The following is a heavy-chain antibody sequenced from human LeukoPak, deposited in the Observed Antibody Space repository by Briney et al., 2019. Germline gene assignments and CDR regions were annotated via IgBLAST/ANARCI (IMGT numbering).Heavy chain of an antibody. CDR1: GFTFSSYA. D-gene: IGHD6-6*01. CDR2: ISYDGSNK. V-gene: IGHV3-30-3*01. Sequence: GGSLRLSCAASGFTFSSYAMHWVRQAPGKGLEWVAVISYDGSNKYYADSVKGRFTISRDNSKNTLYLQMNSLRAEDTAVYYCARGSARQYLLYYYYGMDVWGQGTTVTVSS. J-gene: IGHJ6*02. CDR3: ARGSARQYLLYYYYGMDV.